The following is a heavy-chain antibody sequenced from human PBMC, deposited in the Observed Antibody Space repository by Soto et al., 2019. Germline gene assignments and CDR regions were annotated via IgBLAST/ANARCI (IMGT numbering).Heavy chain of an antibody. CDR1: GFTFSDYY. Sequence: PGGSLRLSCAASGFTFSDYYMSWIRQAPGKGLEWISYISSSSSYTNCADSVKGRFTISRDNAKNSLYLQMNSLRAEDTAVYYCARDPYSGSSYSDYWGQGTLVTVSS. CDR3: ARDPYSGSSYSDY. J-gene: IGHJ4*02. V-gene: IGHV3-11*05. D-gene: IGHD1-26*01. CDR2: ISSSSSYT.